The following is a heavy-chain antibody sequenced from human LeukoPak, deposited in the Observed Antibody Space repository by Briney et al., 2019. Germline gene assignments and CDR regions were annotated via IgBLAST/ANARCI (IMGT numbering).Heavy chain of an antibody. Sequence: ASVKVSCKASGGTFSSYAISWVRQAPGQGLEWMGRIIPILGIANYAQKFQGRVTITADKSTSTAYMELSSLRSEDTAVYYCAKAGATGSYFDYWGQGTLVTVSS. J-gene: IGHJ4*02. V-gene: IGHV1-69*04. CDR3: AKAGATGSYFDY. CDR2: IIPILGIA. CDR1: GGTFSSYA. D-gene: IGHD1-26*01.